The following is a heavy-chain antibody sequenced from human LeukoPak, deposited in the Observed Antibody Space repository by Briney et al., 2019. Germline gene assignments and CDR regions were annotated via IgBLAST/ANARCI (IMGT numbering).Heavy chain of an antibody. CDR1: GGSISSSTYY. Sequence: SETLSLTCTVSGGSISSSTYYWGWIRQPPGNGLEWIGNIYYSGSTYYNPSLKSRVTISIDTSKNQFSLKLSSVTAADTAVYYCARSSEGRYYYDSSGFSYYYYYMDVWGKGTTVTISS. CDR3: ARSSEGRYYYDSSGFSYYYYYMDV. V-gene: IGHV4-39*07. CDR2: IYYSGST. J-gene: IGHJ6*03. D-gene: IGHD3-22*01.